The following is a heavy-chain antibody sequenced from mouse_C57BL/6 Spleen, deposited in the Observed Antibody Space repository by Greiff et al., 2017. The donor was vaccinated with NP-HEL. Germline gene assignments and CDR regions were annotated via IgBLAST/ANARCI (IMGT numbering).Heavy chain of an antibody. Sequence: QVQLQQSGPELVKPGASVKISCKASGYAFSSSWMNWVKQRPGKGLEWIGRIYPGDGDTNYNGKFKGKATLTADKSSSTAYMQLSSLTSEDSAVYFCARERDSWGWFAYWGQGTLVTVSA. D-gene: IGHD3-3*01. CDR3: ARERDSWGWFAY. CDR1: GYAFSSSW. CDR2: IYPGDGDT. V-gene: IGHV1-82*01. J-gene: IGHJ3*01.